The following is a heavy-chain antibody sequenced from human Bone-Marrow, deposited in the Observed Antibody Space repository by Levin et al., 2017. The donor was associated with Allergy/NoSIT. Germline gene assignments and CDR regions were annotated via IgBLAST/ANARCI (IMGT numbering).Heavy chain of an antibody. Sequence: SQTLSLTCTVSGGSISSGDYYWSWIRQPPGKGLEWIGYIYYSGSTYYNPSLKSRVTISVDTSKNQFSLKLSSVTAADTAVYYCARGLGGPPGGSYYYGMDVWGQGTTVTVSS. CDR3: ARGLGGPPGGSYYYGMDV. J-gene: IGHJ6*02. V-gene: IGHV4-30-4*01. CDR1: GGSISSGDYY. D-gene: IGHD3-16*01. CDR2: IYYSGST.